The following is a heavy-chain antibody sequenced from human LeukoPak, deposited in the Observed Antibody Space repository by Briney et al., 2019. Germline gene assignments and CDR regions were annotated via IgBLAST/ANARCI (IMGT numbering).Heavy chain of an antibody. V-gene: IGHV4-39*07. CDR3: ARGSSFYYDSSGFYRGSWYFDY. J-gene: IGHJ4*02. CDR1: GFTFSSCA. D-gene: IGHD3-22*01. CDR2: IYYSGST. Sequence: GSLRLSCAASGFTFSSCAMNWVRQAPGKGLEWIGSIYYSGSTYYNPSLKSRVTISVDTSKNQFSLKLNSVTAADTAVYYCARGSSFYYDSSGFYRGSWYFDYWGQGTLVTVSS.